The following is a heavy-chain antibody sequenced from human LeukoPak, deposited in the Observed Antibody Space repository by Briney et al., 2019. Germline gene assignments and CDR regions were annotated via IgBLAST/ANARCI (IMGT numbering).Heavy chain of an antibody. Sequence: GGSLGLSCAASGFTFSSYEMNWVRQAPGKGLEWVSYISSSGTIIHYADSAKGRFTISRDNAKNSLYLQMNSLRAEDTAVYYCGRCSGGNCYSGVDVWGQGTTVTVSS. D-gene: IGHD2-15*01. V-gene: IGHV3-48*03. CDR3: GRCSGGNCYSGVDV. CDR2: ISSSGTII. J-gene: IGHJ6*02. CDR1: GFTFSSYE.